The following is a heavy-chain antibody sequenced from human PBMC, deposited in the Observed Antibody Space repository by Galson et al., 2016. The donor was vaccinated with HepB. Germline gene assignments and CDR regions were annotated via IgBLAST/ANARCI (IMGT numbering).Heavy chain of an antibody. CDR2: INQDGTEK. CDR3: ARAYQYTLDY. V-gene: IGHV3-7*04. J-gene: IGHJ4*02. Sequence: SLRLSCAASGLTFSNFWMPWVRQAPGKGLEWVANINQDGTEKHYLDSVRGRFTISRDNAKSSLFLQMNRLRAEDTAVYFCARAYQYTLDYWGQGTLVSVSS. CDR1: GLTFSNFW. D-gene: IGHD1-1*01.